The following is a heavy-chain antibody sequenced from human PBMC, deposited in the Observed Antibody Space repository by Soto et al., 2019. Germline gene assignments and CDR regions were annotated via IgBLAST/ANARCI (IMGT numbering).Heavy chain of an antibody. CDR2: IWYDGSNK. CDR3: ARDSSGSTYDFDY. J-gene: IGHJ4*02. V-gene: IGHV3-33*01. D-gene: IGHD6-19*01. Sequence: GGSLRLSCAASGFTFSSYGMHWVRQAPGKGLEWVAVIWYDGSNKYYADSVKGRFTISRDNSKNTLYLQMNSLRAEDTAVYYCARDSSGSTYDFDYWGQGTLVTVSS. CDR1: GFTFSSYG.